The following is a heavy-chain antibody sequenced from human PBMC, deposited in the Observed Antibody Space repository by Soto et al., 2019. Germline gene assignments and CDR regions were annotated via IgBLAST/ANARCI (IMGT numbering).Heavy chain of an antibody. D-gene: IGHD2-2*01. V-gene: IGHV2-5*02. CDR2: VYWDDEK. CDR3: AHRPNCWSTSCFYFDY. Sequence: QITLKESGPTLVKPTQTLTLTCTFSGFSLSTSGVGVGWIRQPPGKALEWLALVYWDDEKRYSPSLKSRLTITXXTXKXQVVLTMTNMDPVDTATYYCAHRPNCWSTSCFYFDYWGQGILVTVSS. CDR1: GFSLSTSGVG. J-gene: IGHJ4*02.